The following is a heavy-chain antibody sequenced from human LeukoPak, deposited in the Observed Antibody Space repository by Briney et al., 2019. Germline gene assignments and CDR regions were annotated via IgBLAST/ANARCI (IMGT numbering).Heavy chain of an antibody. D-gene: IGHD3-22*01. CDR3: AGAPADTSGYLDAFDI. CDR1: GDSLSSNSAA. CDR2: TLYRSKLNS. V-gene: IGHV6-1*01. J-gene: IGHJ3*02. Sequence: SRTLSLTCALSGDSLSSNSAAWNWLRQSPARGLEWLGRTLYRSKLNSDYAVSVKSQIAINPDTSKHHCSLHLNSVPPEDTAVYYCAGAPADTSGYLDAFDIWGQGTMVTVSS.